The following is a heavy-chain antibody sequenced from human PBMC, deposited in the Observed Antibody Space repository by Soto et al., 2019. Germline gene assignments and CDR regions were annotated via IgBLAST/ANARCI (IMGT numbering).Heavy chain of an antibody. CDR2: IGGGGLTT. J-gene: IGHJ5*02. Sequence: GSLRLSCAASGFNFSRYWMHWVRQAPGKGLEWISHIGGGGLTTDYATPVKGRFTISRDDSKNTMYLQMNSLKTEDTAVYYCTIPRGPMIRPWGQGTLVTVSS. CDR1: GFNFSRYW. CDR3: TIPRGPMIRP. V-gene: IGHV3-15*04. D-gene: IGHD3-22*01.